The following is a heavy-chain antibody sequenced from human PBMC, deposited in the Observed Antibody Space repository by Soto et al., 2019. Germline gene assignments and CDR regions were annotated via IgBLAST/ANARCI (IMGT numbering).Heavy chain of an antibody. Sequence: GGSLRLSCAASGFTFSSYAMSWVRQAPGKGLEWVSAISGSGGSTYYADSVKGRFTISRDNSKNTLYLQMNSLRAEDTAVYYCAKDFILDCSSTSYSLPDDYWGQGTLVTVSS. CDR2: ISGSGGST. J-gene: IGHJ4*02. CDR1: GFTFSSYA. CDR3: AKDFILDCSSTSYSLPDDY. D-gene: IGHD2-2*01. V-gene: IGHV3-23*01.